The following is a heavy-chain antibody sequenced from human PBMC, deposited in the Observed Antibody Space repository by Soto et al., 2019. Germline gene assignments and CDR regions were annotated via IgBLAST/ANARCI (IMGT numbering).Heavy chain of an antibody. CDR3: AREMWTRTGPKNFFDY. V-gene: IGHV1-18*01. Sequence: QVQLVQSEGEVRQPGASVKVSCRASGYTFTSYGIIWVRQAPGQGLEWMGYISPSSGVTRYAQNLQGRVTLTTDTSTTTAYMELRSLSSDDTAVYHCAREMWTRTGPKNFFDYWGLGALVTVSS. D-gene: IGHD2-21*01. J-gene: IGHJ4*02. CDR1: GYTFTSYG. CDR2: ISPSSGVT.